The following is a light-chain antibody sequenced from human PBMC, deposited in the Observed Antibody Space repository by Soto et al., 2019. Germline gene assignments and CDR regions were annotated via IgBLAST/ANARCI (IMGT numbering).Light chain of an antibody. CDR3: LTWDSNTYV. Sequence: SYELTQPPSVSVSPGQTASITCSGDTLGDKYACWYQQKPGQSPVLVIFQDSKRPSGIPERFSGSNSGNTATLTISGTQAMDEADYYCLTWDSNTYVFGTGTQLTVL. J-gene: IGLJ1*01. V-gene: IGLV3-1*01. CDR2: QDS. CDR1: TLGDKY.